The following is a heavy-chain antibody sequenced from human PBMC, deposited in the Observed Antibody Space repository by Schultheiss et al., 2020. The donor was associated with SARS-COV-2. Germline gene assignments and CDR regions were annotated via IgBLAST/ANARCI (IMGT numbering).Heavy chain of an antibody. CDR2: IRSKAYGGTT. CDR1: GFTVSSNY. V-gene: IGHV3-49*04. Sequence: GGSLRLSCAASGFTVSSNYMSWVRQAPGKGLEWVGFIRSKAYGGTTEYAASVKGRFTISRDDSKSIAYLQMNSLKTEDTAVYYCTRVLSAGRTTRYYYYGMDVWGQGTTVTVSS. J-gene: IGHJ6*02. CDR3: TRVLSAGRTTRYYYYGMDV. D-gene: IGHD2/OR15-2a*01.